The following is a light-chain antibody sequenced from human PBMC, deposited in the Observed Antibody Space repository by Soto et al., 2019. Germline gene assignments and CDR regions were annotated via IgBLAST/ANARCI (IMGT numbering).Light chain of an antibody. CDR3: HQSFSTPLIT. V-gene: IGKV1-39*01. J-gene: IGKJ5*01. CDR2: AAS. Sequence: DIQMTQSPSSLSASIGDGVTITCRASQSINSYLNWYQQKPGKAPKLLISAASNLQSGVPSRFSGSGAATDFTLIIISLQPDDFATYYCHQSFSTPLITFGQGTRLEIK. CDR1: QSINSY.